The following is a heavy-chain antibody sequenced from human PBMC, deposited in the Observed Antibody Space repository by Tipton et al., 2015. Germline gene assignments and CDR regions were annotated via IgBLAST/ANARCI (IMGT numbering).Heavy chain of an antibody. J-gene: IGHJ6*02. CDR2: ISSASSYI. CDR1: GFTFSSYN. V-gene: IGHV3-21*06. Sequence: SLRLSCAASGFTFSSYNMTWVRQAPGKGLERVSSISSASSYIYYADSVKGRFTISRDNAQNSLDLQMNSLRPEDTAVYYCAKVYGSGPGIIPNYSMDVWGQGTTFTVSS. CDR3: AKVYGSGPGIIPNYSMDV. D-gene: IGHD3-10*01.